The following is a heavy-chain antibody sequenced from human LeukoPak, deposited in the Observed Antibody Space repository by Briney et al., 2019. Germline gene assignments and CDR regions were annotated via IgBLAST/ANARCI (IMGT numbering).Heavy chain of an antibody. V-gene: IGHV3-23*01. Sequence: WGSLRLSCAASGFTFSSYAMSWVRQAPGKGLEWVSAISGSGGSTYYADSVRGRFTISRDNSKNTLYLQMNSLRAEDTAVYYCAKVPNSYYYYYMDVWGKGTTVTVSS. CDR1: GFTFSSYA. J-gene: IGHJ6*03. CDR3: AKVPNSYYYYYMDV. CDR2: ISGSGGST.